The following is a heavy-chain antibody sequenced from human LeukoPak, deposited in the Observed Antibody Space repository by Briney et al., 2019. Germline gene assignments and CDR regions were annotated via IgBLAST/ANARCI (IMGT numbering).Heavy chain of an antibody. V-gene: IGHV1-69*06. J-gene: IGHJ4*02. CDR3: ARDLPYSSGSLGY. CDR2: IIPIFGTA. D-gene: IGHD6-19*01. CDR1: GGTLSCYA. Sequence: SWKVSGKASGGTLSCYAISWVRQAPGQGLGWMGGIIPIFGTANYAQKFQGRVTITADKSTSTAYMELSSLRSEDTAVYYCARDLPYSSGSLGYWGQGTLVTVSS.